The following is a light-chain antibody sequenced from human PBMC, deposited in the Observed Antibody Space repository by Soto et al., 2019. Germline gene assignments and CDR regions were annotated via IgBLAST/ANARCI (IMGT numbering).Light chain of an antibody. J-gene: IGKJ4*01. Sequence: MQMTQSPSSLSASVGDRVAMSCRASQDIRNTLAWYQQKPGKAPKLLIYKASSLESGVPSRFSGSGSGTEFTLTISSLQPDDFATYYCQQYNSYSPLTVGGGTKVDIK. CDR3: QQYNSYSPLT. V-gene: IGKV1-5*03. CDR1: QDIRNT. CDR2: KAS.